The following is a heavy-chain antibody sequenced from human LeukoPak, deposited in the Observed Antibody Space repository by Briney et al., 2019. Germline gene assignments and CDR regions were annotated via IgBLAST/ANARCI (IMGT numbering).Heavy chain of an antibody. Sequence: GASVKVSCKASGYTFTSYGISWVRQAPGQGLEWMGWISAYNGNTNYAQKLQGRVTITRDTSASTAYMELSSLRSEDMAVYYCARRLDAHYGGNQAFDYWGQGTLVTVSS. CDR3: ARRLDAHYGGNQAFDY. J-gene: IGHJ4*02. V-gene: IGHV1-18*03. D-gene: IGHD4-23*01. CDR1: GYTFTSYG. CDR2: ISAYNGNT.